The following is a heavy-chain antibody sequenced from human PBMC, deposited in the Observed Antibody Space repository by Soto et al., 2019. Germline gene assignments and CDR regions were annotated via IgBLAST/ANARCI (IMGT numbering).Heavy chain of an antibody. D-gene: IGHD3-22*01. Sequence: PSETLSLTCAVSGYSISSGYYWGWIRQPPGKGLEWIGSIYHSGSTYYNPSLKNRVTISVDTSKNQFSLKLSSVTGADTAVYYCARVWPYDSSGDFDYWGQGTLVTVSS. CDR2: IYHSGST. CDR1: GYSISSGYY. V-gene: IGHV4-38-2*01. J-gene: IGHJ4*02. CDR3: ARVWPYDSSGDFDY.